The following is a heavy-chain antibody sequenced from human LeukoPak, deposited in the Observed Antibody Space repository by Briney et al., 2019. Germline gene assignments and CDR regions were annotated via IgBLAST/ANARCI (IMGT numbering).Heavy chain of an antibody. CDR3: TKDPNGDYVGAFDP. CDR1: GFTFSSFA. CDR2: ITVIHVPT. J-gene: IGHJ5*02. Sequence: GGSLRLSCAASGFTFSSFAMTWVRQAPGKGLEWVSSITVIHVPTYNPDSVKGRFTIYRDNSQNTLYLQMNSLRAEDTAVYYCTKDPNGDYVGAFDPWGQGTLVTVSS. V-gene: IGHV3-23*01. D-gene: IGHD4-17*01.